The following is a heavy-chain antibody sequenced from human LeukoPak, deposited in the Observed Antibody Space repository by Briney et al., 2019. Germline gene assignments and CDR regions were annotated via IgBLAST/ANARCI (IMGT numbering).Heavy chain of an antibody. CDR3: ARRIVVVPAAFDY. D-gene: IGHD2-2*01. J-gene: IGHJ4*02. CDR2: IYYSGST. V-gene: IGHV4-39*01. CDR1: GGSISSSSYY. Sequence: SETLSLTCSVSGGSISSSSYYWGWIRQPPGKGLEWIGSIYYSGSTYYNPSLKSRVTISVDTSKNQFSLKLSSVTAADTAVYYCARRIVVVPAAFDYWGQGTLVTVSS.